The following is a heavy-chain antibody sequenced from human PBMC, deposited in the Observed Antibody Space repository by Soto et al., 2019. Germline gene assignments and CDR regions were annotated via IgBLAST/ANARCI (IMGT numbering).Heavy chain of an antibody. D-gene: IGHD6-6*01. J-gene: IGHJ4*02. V-gene: IGHV3-23*01. CDR3: AKIGSSSSVSLPLVLLDY. CDR1: GFTFSSYA. Sequence: RLSCAASGFTFSSYAMSWVRQSPGKGLEWVSAIPGSGTSTYYAGSVKGRFTISRDNSKNTLYLQMNSLRVEDTAIYYCAKIGSSSSVSLPLVLLDYWGQGALVTVSS. CDR2: IPGSGTST.